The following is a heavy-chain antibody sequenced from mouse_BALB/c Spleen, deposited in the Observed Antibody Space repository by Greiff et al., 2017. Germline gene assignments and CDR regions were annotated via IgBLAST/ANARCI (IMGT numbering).Heavy chain of an antibody. Sequence: EVHLVESGGGLVQPGGSRKLSCAASGFTFSSFGMHWVRQAPEKGLEWVAYISSGSSTIYYADTVKGRFTISRDNPKNTLFLQMTSLRSEDTAMYYCARGDGYLYAMDYWGQGTSVTVSS. J-gene: IGHJ4*01. D-gene: IGHD2-3*01. CDR3: ARGDGYLYAMDY. V-gene: IGHV5-17*02. CDR2: ISSGSSTI. CDR1: GFTFSSFG.